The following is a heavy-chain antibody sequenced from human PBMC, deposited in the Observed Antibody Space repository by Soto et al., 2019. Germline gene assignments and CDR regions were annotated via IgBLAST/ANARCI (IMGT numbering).Heavy chain of an antibody. CDR1: GYTFINYY. J-gene: IGHJ5*02. D-gene: IGHD1-7*01. V-gene: IGHV1-46*01. Sequence: ASVKVSCKASGYTFINYYMHWVRQAPGQGLEWMGILNPSGGNTIYAQKFQGRVTMTRDTSTSTVYMELSSLRSEDTAVYYCARLPDMTGTAGWFDPWGQGTLVTVSS. CDR2: LNPSGGNT. CDR3: ARLPDMTGTAGWFDP.